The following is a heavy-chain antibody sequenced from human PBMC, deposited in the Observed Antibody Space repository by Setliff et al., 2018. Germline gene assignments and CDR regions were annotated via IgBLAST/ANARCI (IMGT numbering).Heavy chain of an antibody. CDR3: ARTCSGSGCYAGLES. CDR1: GVTFTVSSNY. V-gene: IGHV3-15*08. D-gene: IGHD2-15*01. J-gene: IGHJ4*02. Sequence: PGGSLRLSCAASGVTFTVSSNYMSWVRQAPGKGLEWVGFIRSKAYGGATEYVASVNGRFTISRDNSKNTLYLQMNSLRPEDTAVYYCARTCSGSGCYAGLESWGQGTPVTVSS. CDR2: IRSKAYGGAT.